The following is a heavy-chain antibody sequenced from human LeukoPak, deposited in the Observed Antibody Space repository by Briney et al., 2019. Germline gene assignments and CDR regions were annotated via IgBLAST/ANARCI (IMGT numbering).Heavy chain of an antibody. D-gene: IGHD6-13*01. Sequence: PGGSLGLSCAASGFTFSSYWMSWVRQAPGKGLEWVANIKQDGSEKYYVDSVKGRFTISRDNAKNSLYLQMNSLRAEDTGVYDCARGPTNIAAAGVYFDYWGQGTLVTVSS. CDR2: IKQDGSEK. CDR3: ARGPTNIAAAGVYFDY. CDR1: GFTFSSYW. V-gene: IGHV3-7*01. J-gene: IGHJ4*02.